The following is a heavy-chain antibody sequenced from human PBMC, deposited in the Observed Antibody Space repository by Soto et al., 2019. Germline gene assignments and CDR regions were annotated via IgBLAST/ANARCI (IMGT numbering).Heavy chain of an antibody. CDR2: IIPIFGTA. CDR3: AHGGYSGYDSHRFYYYYGMDV. CDR1: GGTFSSYA. J-gene: IGHJ6*02. V-gene: IGHV1-69*01. Sequence: QVQLVQSGAEVKKPGSSVKVSCKASGGTFSSYAISWVRQAPGQGLEWMGGIIPIFGTANYAQKFQGRVTITADESTSTAYMELSSLRSEDTAVYYCAHGGYSGYDSHRFYYYYGMDVWGQGTTLTVSS. D-gene: IGHD5-12*01.